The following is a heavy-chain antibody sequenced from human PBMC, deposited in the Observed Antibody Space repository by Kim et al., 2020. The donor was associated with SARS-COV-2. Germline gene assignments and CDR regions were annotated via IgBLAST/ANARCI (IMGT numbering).Heavy chain of an antibody. CDR3: ARHYYDSSGYYLFLIY. CDR2: IDPSDSYT. J-gene: IGHJ4*02. D-gene: IGHD3-22*01. V-gene: IGHV5-10-1*01. Sequence: GESLKISCKGSGYSFTTYWISWVRQMPGKGLEWMGRIDPSDSYTNYSPSFQGHVTISADKSISTAYLQWSSLKASDTAIYYCARHYYDSSGYYLFLIYWGQGTLVTVSS. CDR1: GYSFTTYW.